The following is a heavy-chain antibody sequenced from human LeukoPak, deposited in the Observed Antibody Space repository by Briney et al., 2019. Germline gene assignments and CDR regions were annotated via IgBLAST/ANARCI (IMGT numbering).Heavy chain of an antibody. CDR2: IIPIFGAA. CDR3: ANQQSRYDILTGYYRYFDY. D-gene: IGHD3-9*01. CDR1: GGTFSSYA. Sequence: GASVKVSCKASGGTFSSYAISWVRQAPEQGLEWMGGIIPIFGAANYAQKFQGRVTITADESTSTAYMELSSLRSEDTAVYYCANQQSRYDILTGYYRYFDYWGQGTLVTVSS. J-gene: IGHJ4*02. V-gene: IGHV1-69*13.